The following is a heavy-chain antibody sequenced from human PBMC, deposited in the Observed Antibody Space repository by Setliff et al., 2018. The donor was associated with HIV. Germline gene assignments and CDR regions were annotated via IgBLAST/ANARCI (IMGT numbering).Heavy chain of an antibody. CDR1: GYTFTTYG. CDR2: INTNTGNP. V-gene: IGHV7-4-1*02. D-gene: IGHD2-15*01. CDR3: AREVVVAGVHYYNMDV. J-gene: IGHJ6*03. Sequence: ASVKVSCKASGYTFTTYGMHWVRQAPGQGLEWMGWINTNTGNPTYAQGFTGRFVFSLDTSVSTAYLQISSLKAEDTAVYYCAREVVVAGVHYYNMDVWGKGTTVTVSS.